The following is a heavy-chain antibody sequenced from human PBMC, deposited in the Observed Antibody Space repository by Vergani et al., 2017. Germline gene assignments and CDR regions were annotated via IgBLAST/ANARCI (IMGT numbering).Heavy chain of an antibody. V-gene: IGHV1-69*01. D-gene: IGHD2-15*01. CDR2: IIPIFGTA. CDR1: GGTFSSYA. J-gene: IGHJ5*02. Sequence: QVQLVQSGAEVKKPGSSVKVSCKASGGTFSSYAISWVRQAPGQGLEWMGGIIPIFGTANYAQQFQGRVTITADESTSTAYMELSSLRSEDTAVYYCARDAPLGYCSGGSCYPSFDPWGQGTLVTVSS. CDR3: ARDAPLGYCSGGSCYPSFDP.